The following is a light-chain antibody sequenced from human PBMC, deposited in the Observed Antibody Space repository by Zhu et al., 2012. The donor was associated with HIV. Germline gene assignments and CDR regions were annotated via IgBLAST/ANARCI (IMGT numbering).Light chain of an antibody. V-gene: IGKV3-20*01. J-gene: IGKJ1*01. Sequence: EIVLTQSPGTLSLSPGERATLSCRASQSVSFAYLAWYQQKPGQPPRLLIYGASNRATGIPDRFSGSGSGTDFTLTISRLEPEDFAVYYCQLYNYSRTFGQGTKEEIK. CDR1: QSVSFAY. CDR3: QLYNYSRT. CDR2: GAS.